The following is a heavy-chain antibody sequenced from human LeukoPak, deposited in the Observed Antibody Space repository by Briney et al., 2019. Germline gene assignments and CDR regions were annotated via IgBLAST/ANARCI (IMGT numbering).Heavy chain of an antibody. CDR1: GASINNNF. CDR3: ARHRDYYDT. Sequence: SETLSLTCTVSGASINNNFWTWIRQPPGKGLEWIGYIYSSGSAKYNPSLKSRVTISGDTSKNQISLNLTSVTAADTAVYFCARHRDYYDTWGHGTLVTVSS. J-gene: IGHJ4*01. CDR2: IYSSGSA. D-gene: IGHD3-22*01. V-gene: IGHV4-59*08.